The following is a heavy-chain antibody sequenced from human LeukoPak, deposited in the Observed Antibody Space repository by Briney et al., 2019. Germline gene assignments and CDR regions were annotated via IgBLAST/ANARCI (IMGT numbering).Heavy chain of an antibody. V-gene: IGHV3-48*01. CDR2: ITSDRRTI. CDR1: GFTFRIYS. Sequence: PGGSLRLSCAASGFTFRIYSMNWVRQAPGKGLEWVSYITSDRRTISYADPVKGRFTISRDNDKRLLYLQMDSLRAGDTAVYYCARSTSGTFDHWGQGMLVTVSS. D-gene: IGHD5/OR15-5a*01. J-gene: IGHJ4*02. CDR3: ARSTSGTFDH.